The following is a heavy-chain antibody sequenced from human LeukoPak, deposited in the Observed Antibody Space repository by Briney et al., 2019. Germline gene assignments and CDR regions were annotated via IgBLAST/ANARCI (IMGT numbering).Heavy chain of an antibody. V-gene: IGHV1-18*01. CDR3: ARVRRYFDWVTLIDY. D-gene: IGHD3-9*01. CDR2: ISAYDGNT. Sequence: ASVKVSCKASGYTFTSYGISWVRQAPGQGLEWMGWISAYDGNTNYAQKLQGRVTMTTDTSTSTAYMELRSLRSDDTAVYYCARVRRYFDWVTLIDYWGQGTLVTVSS. J-gene: IGHJ4*02. CDR1: GYTFTSYG.